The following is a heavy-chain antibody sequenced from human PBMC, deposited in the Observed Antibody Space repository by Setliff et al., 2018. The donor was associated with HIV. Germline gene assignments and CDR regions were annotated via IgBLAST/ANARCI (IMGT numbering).Heavy chain of an antibody. V-gene: IGHV1-3*03. D-gene: IGHD1-26*01. CDR3: VRVRVGGSLYFDF. CDR2: MNAASGKT. Sequence: PSVKVSCKASGYNFSTYALHWVRQAPGQRLEWLGWMNAASGKTKYSEEFQSRISFTRDTSAKTAYLELTKLTSEDMAIYYCVRVRVGGSLYFDFWGQGTPVTVSS. CDR1: GYNFSTYA. J-gene: IGHJ4*02.